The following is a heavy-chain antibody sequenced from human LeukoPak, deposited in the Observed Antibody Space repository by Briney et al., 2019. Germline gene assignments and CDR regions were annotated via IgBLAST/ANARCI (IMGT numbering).Heavy chain of an antibody. CDR1: GGTFSSYA. CDR3: ARASSTYSGSYPYDY. Sequence: SSVKVSCKASGGTFSSYAISWVRQAPGQGLEWMGGIIPIFGTANYAQKFQGRVTITADESTSTAYMELSSLRSEDTAAYYCARASSTYSGSYPYDYWGQGTLVTVSS. J-gene: IGHJ4*02. CDR2: IIPIFGTA. D-gene: IGHD1-26*01. V-gene: IGHV1-69*01.